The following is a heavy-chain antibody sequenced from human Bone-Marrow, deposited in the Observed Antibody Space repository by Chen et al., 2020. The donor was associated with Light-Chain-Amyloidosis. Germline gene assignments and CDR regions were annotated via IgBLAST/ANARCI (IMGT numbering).Heavy chain of an antibody. D-gene: IGHD5-12*01. Sequence: PSETLSLTCSVSGGSISIYYWSWIRQPPGKGLEWIGYIYSSGNSNYNPSLKSRVTXXIDTSXXXXXXXXXXXXAADTAVYYCARRGDGYNFDYWGQGTLVTVSS. V-gene: IGHV4-59*08. CDR2: IYSSGNS. J-gene: IGHJ4*02. CDR1: GGSISIYY. CDR3: ARRGDGYNFDY.